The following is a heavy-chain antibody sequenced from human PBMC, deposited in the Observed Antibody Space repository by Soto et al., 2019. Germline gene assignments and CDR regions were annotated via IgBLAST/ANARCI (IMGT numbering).Heavy chain of an antibody. D-gene: IGHD2-21*01. Sequence: PSETLSLTCTVSGGGDYWSWVRQPPGKGLEWIGQVHRNGGANYHPSLESRVTISVDSSKSHISLSLSSVAAADTAVYYCAQHGGYSLEHWGQGTTLTVSS. V-gene: IGHV4-34*01. J-gene: IGHJ6*02. CDR1: GGGDY. CDR3: AQHGGYSLEH. CDR2: VHRNGGA.